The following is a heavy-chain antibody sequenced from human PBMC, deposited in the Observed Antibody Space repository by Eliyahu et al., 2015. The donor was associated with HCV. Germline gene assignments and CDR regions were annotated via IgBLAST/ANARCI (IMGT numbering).Heavy chain of an antibody. D-gene: IGHD3-3*01. V-gene: IGHV4-4*09. J-gene: IGHJ4*02. CDR3: AQGTPHYEFWSGYYWL. CDR1: GYSINTFY. Sequence: QVQLQQSGPGLVRPSETLSLTCTVSGYSINTFYWSWIRQPPGKGLEWIGYIYNSGSTEYNPSLKGRVTISLDTSKDQCSLKLSSVTAADTAVYYCAQGTPHYEFWSGYYWLWGQGTLVTVSS. CDR2: IYNSGST.